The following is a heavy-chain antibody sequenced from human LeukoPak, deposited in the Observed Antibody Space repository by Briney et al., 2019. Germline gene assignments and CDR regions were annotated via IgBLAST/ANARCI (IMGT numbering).Heavy chain of an antibody. CDR3: ARDCYYDSSGYYGY. Sequence: ASAKVSCKASGGTFSSYAISWVRQAPGQGLEWMGRIIPILGIANYAQKFQGRVTITADKSTSTAYMELSSLRSEDTAVYHCARDCYYDSSGYYGYWGQGTLVTVSS. CDR1: GGTFSSYA. V-gene: IGHV1-69*04. CDR2: IIPILGIA. D-gene: IGHD3-22*01. J-gene: IGHJ4*02.